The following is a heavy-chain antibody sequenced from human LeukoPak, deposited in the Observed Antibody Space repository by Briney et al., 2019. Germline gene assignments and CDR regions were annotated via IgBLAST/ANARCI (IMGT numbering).Heavy chain of an antibody. D-gene: IGHD6-19*01. J-gene: IGHJ3*02. Sequence: HSGGSLRLSCAASGFTFSSYGMSWVRQAPGKGLEWVSAISGSGGSTYYADSVKGRFTISRDNSKNTLYLQMNSLRAEDTAVYYCAKDRTGSGWNDAFDIWGQGTMVTVSS. CDR3: AKDRTGSGWNDAFDI. CDR1: GFTFSSYG. CDR2: ISGSGGST. V-gene: IGHV3-23*01.